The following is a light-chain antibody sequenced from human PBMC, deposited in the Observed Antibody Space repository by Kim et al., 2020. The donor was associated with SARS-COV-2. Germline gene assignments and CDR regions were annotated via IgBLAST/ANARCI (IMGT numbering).Light chain of an antibody. CDR2: QYS. V-gene: IGLV3-1*01. Sequence: SVSPGQTGSITCSGDKLGDKYACWYQQKPGQSPVLVIYQYSKRPSGIPERFSGSNSGNTATLTISGTQAMDEADYYCQAWDSSTVVFGGGTQLTVL. CDR3: QAWDSSTVV. J-gene: IGLJ2*01. CDR1: KLGDKY.